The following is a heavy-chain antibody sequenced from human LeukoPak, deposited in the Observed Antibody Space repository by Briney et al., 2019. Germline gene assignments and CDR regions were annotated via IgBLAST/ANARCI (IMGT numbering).Heavy chain of an antibody. CDR1: GFTVSSNY. J-gene: IGHJ4*02. CDR3: AKDSVLLWFGELLGFDY. Sequence: GGSLRLSCAASGFTVSSNYMSWVRQAPGKGLEWVSVIYSGGSTYYADSVKGRFTISRDNSKNTLYLQMNSLRAEDTAVYYCAKDSVLLWFGELLGFDYWGQGTLVTVSS. CDR2: IYSGGST. D-gene: IGHD3-10*01. V-gene: IGHV3-53*01.